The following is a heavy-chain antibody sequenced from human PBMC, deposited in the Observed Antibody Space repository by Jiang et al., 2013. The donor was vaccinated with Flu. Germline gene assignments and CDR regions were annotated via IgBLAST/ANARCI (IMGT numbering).Heavy chain of an antibody. CDR1: GYTFTSYA. CDR3: ARDRTRGNTVVTPMGY. J-gene: IGHJ4*02. V-gene: IGHV1-3*01. D-gene: IGHD4-23*01. CDR2: INAGNGNT. Sequence: SGYTFTSYAMHWVRQAPGQRLEWMGWINAGNGNTKYSQKFQGRVTITRDTSASTAYMELSSLRSEDTAVYYCARDRTRGNTVVTPMGYWGQGTLVTVSS.